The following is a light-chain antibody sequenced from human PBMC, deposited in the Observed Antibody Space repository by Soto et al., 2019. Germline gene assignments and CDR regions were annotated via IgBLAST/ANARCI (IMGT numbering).Light chain of an antibody. Sequence: QTVVTQEPSFSVSPGGTVTLTCGLNSGSVSTSYYPSWYQQTPGQAPRTLIYSTDIRSSGVPDRFSGSILGNKAALTITGAQADDESDYYCVLYMGSGISVFGGGTKLTVL. CDR3: VLYMGSGISV. CDR2: STD. J-gene: IGLJ3*02. CDR1: SGSVSTSYY. V-gene: IGLV8-61*01.